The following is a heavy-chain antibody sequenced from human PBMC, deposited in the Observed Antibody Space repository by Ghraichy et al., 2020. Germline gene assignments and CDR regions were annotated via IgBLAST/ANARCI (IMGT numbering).Heavy chain of an antibody. J-gene: IGHJ4*02. Sequence: SETLSLTCAVYGGSFSGYYWSWIRQPPGKGLEWIGEINHSGSTNYNPSLKSRVTISVDTSKNQFSLKLSSVTAADTAVYYCASGGVVPAAIRYFDYWGQGTLVTVSS. V-gene: IGHV4-34*01. D-gene: IGHD2-2*02. CDR1: GGSFSGYY. CDR3: ASGGVVPAAIRYFDY. CDR2: INHSGST.